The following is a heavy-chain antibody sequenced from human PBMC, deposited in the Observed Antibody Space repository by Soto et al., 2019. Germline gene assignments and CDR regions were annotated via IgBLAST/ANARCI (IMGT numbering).Heavy chain of an antibody. CDR2: ISWNSGSI. CDR3: AKDLLGYCSGGSCYSVGFDP. Sequence: EVQLVESGGGLVQPGRSLRLSCAASGFTFDDYAMHWVRQAPGKGLEWVSGISWNSGSIGYADSVKGRFTISRDNAKNSLYLQMHSLRAEDTALYYCAKDLLGYCSGGSCYSVGFDPWGQGTLVTVSS. CDR1: GFTFDDYA. D-gene: IGHD2-15*01. J-gene: IGHJ5*02. V-gene: IGHV3-9*01.